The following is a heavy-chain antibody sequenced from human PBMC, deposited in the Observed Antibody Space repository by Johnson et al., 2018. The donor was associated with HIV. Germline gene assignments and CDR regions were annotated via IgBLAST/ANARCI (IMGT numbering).Heavy chain of an antibody. V-gene: IGHV3-11*04. CDR1: GFTFSDYY. CDR2: ITSSGSTK. D-gene: IGHD5-24*01. Sequence: VQLLESGGGLVKPGGSLRLSCAASGFTFSDYYMTWIRQAPGKGLEWVSSITSSGSTKYYADSVKGRFTISRDNVKNSLFLQINSLRADDTAVYYCARDRWLQLGAFDIWGQGTLVTVSS. CDR3: ARDRWLQLGAFDI. J-gene: IGHJ3*02.